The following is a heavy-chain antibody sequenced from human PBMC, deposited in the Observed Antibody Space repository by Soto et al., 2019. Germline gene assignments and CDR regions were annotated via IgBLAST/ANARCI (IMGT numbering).Heavy chain of an antibody. CDR3: AKVLQQLVPVYFDY. CDR1: GFSFSSYA. D-gene: IGHD6-13*01. J-gene: IGHJ4*02. Sequence: EVQQLESGGGLVQPGGSLRLSCAASGFSFSSYAMSWVRQAPGKGLEWVSAISGSGGSTYYADSVKGRFIISRDKSKNSLFLQMNSLRAEDTAVYYCAKVLQQLVPVYFDYWGQGTLFTVSS. V-gene: IGHV3-23*01. CDR2: ISGSGGST.